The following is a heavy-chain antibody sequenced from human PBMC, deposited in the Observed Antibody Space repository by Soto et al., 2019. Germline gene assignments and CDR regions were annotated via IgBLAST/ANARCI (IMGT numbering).Heavy chain of an antibody. J-gene: IGHJ4*02. D-gene: IGHD3-10*02. CDR3: TIVRVADSALDH. CDR1: GFIFSNNG. CDR2: MSYDGSDT. V-gene: IGHV3-30*02. Sequence: GGFLRLSCVGSGFIFSNNGMYWVRQTPGKGLEWVAFMSYDGSDTFYADSVKGRFTISRDNSKNTLFLHMSNLRAEDTAMYYCTIVRVADSALDHWGQGTLVTVSS.